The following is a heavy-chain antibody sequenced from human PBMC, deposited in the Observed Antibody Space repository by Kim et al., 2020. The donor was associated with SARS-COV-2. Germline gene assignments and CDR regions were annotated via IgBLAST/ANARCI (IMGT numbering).Heavy chain of an antibody. CDR1: GGSISSGGYY. J-gene: IGHJ5*02. D-gene: IGHD3-10*01. CDR2: IYYSGST. Sequence: SETLSLTCTVSGGSISSGGYYWSWIRQHPGKGLEWIGYIYYSGSTYYNPSLKSRVTISVDTSKNQFSLKLSSVTAADTAVYYCARMWRESGSYFPRFDPWGQGTLVTVSS. CDR3: ARMWRESGSYFPRFDP. V-gene: IGHV4-31*03.